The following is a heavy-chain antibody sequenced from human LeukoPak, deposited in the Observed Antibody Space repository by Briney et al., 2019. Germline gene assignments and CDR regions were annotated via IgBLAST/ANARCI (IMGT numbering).Heavy chain of an antibody. J-gene: IGHJ4*02. Sequence: GGSLRLSCATSGFTFTDYWMSWVRQAPGKGLEWVANIKRDGSEKYYVDSVKGRFTISRDNPKNTLYLQMNSLRAEDTAVYYCAKGPSHYYGSGNDYWGQGTLVTVSS. CDR2: IKRDGSEK. V-gene: IGHV3-7*03. CDR3: AKGPSHYYGSGNDY. D-gene: IGHD3-10*01. CDR1: GFTFTDYW.